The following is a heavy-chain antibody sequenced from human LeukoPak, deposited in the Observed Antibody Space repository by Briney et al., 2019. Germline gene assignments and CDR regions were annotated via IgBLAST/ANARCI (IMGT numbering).Heavy chain of an antibody. V-gene: IGHV3-74*01. CDR3: LAGYYYYYMDV. J-gene: IGHJ6*03. Sequence: PGGPLRLSCAASGFAFSNYWLHWVRQAPGKGLAWVARINTHGSSTNYADSVKGRFTISRDNAKNTLYLQMTSLSAEDTAVYYALAGYYYYYMDVWGKGTTVTVSS. D-gene: IGHD3-16*01. CDR2: INTHGSST. CDR1: GFAFSNYW.